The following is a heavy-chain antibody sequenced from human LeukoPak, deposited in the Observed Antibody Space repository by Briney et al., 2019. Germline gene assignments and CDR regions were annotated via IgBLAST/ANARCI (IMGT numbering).Heavy chain of an antibody. CDR2: IYITGST. Sequence: SETLSLTCTVSGASISDYYWSWIRQAAGKGLEWIGRIYITGSTSYNPSLKRRVTMSLDTSKNQFSLLLYSVTAADTAVYYCARRATSSWYYDYWGQGALVTVSP. CDR3: ARRATSSWYYDY. CDR1: GASISDYY. D-gene: IGHD6-13*01. V-gene: IGHV4-4*07. J-gene: IGHJ4*02.